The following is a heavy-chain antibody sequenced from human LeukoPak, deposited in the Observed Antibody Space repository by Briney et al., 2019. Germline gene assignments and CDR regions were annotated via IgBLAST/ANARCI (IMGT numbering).Heavy chain of an antibody. V-gene: IGHV1-18*01. Sequence: GASVKVSCKASGYTFTSYGISWVRQAPGQGLEWMGWISAYNGNTNYAQKLQGRVTMTTDTSTSTAYMELRSLRSDDTAVYYRARGDELGYYYDSSGYSDYWGQGTLVTVSS. J-gene: IGHJ4*02. D-gene: IGHD3-22*01. CDR2: ISAYNGNT. CDR3: ARGDELGYYYDSSGYSDY. CDR1: GYTFTSYG.